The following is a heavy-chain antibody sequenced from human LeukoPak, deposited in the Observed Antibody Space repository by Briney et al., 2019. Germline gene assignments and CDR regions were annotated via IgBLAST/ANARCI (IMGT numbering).Heavy chain of an antibody. D-gene: IGHD6-19*01. CDR3: ARGGSSGWYREFDY. CDR1: GGTFSSYA. J-gene: IGHJ4*02. V-gene: IGHV1-69*04. CDR2: IIPILGIA. Sequence: SVRVSCKASGGTFSSYAISWVRQAPGQGLEWMGRIIPILGIANYAQKFQGRVTITADKSTSTAYMELSSLRSEDTAVYYCARGGSSGWYREFDYWGQGTLVTVSS.